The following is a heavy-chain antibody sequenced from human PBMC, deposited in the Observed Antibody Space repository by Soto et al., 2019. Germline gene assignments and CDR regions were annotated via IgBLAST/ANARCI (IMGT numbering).Heavy chain of an antibody. CDR2: ISAYNGNT. D-gene: IGHD1-26*01. J-gene: IGHJ6*02. CDR1: GYTFTSYG. Sequence: QVQLVQSGAEVKKPGASVKVSCKASGYTFTSYGISWVRQAPGQGLEWMGWISAYNGNTNYAQELQGRVTMTTDTSTSTADLELRRLRSDDTAVYYCARNPAERFLDVWGQGTTVTVSS. V-gene: IGHV1-18*04. CDR3: ARNPAERFLDV.